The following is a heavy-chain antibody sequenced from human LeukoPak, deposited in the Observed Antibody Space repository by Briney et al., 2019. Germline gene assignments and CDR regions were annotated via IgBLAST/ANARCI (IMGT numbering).Heavy chain of an antibody. CDR3: ARAPPRVYGSGSRNNWFDP. CDR1: GGSISSSSYY. D-gene: IGHD3-10*01. Sequence: SETLSLTCTVSGGSISSSSYYWGWIRQPPGKGLEWIGSIYYSGSTYYNPSLKSRVTISVDTSKNQFSLKLSSVPAADTAVYYCARAPPRVYGSGSRNNWFDPWGQGTLVTVSS. CDR2: IYYSGST. J-gene: IGHJ5*02. V-gene: IGHV4-39*01.